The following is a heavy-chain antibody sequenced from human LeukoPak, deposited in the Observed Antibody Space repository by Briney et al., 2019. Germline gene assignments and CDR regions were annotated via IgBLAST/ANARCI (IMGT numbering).Heavy chain of an antibody. D-gene: IGHD4-17*01. J-gene: IGHJ4*02. CDR1: GDSISSDIW. CDR2: IHHSGGI. Sequence: SETLSLTCAVSGDSISSDIWWNWVRQPPGKGLEWIGEIHHSGGINYNPSLKSRVTISLDKSKNQFSLKLSSVTAADTAIYYCARERYYGEEYYFDYWGQGTLVTVSS. V-gene: IGHV4-4*02. CDR3: ARERYYGEEYYFDY.